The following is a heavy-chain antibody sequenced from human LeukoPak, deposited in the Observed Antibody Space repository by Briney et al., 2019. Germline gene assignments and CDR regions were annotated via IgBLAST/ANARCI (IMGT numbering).Heavy chain of an antibody. J-gene: IGHJ4*02. CDR2: IRYDGSNK. D-gene: IGHD6-13*01. CDR1: GFTFSSYG. Sequence: PGGSLRLSCAASGFTFSSYGMHWVRQAPGKGLGWVAFIRYDGSNKYYADSVKGRFTISRDNSKNTLYLQMNSLRAEDTAVYYCAKAYSIAAAGTFDYWGQGTLVTVSS. V-gene: IGHV3-30*02. CDR3: AKAYSIAAAGTFDY.